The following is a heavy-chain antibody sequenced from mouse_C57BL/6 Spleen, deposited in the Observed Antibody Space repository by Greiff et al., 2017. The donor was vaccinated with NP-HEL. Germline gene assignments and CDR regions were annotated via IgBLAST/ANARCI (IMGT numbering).Heavy chain of an antibody. CDR1: GFTFSSYG. J-gene: IGHJ1*03. D-gene: IGHD1-1*01. CDR3: ARPDTTGYFDV. Sequence: VQLQQSGGDLVKPGGSLKLSCAASGFTFSSYGMSWVRQTPDKRLSWVATISSGGSYTYYPDSVKGRFTISRDNAKNTLYLQMSSLKSEDTAMYYCARPDTTGYFDVWGTGTTVTVSS. CDR2: ISSGGSYT. V-gene: IGHV5-6*01.